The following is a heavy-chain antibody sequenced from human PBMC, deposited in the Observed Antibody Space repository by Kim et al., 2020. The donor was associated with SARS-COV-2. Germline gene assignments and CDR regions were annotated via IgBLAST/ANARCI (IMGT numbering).Heavy chain of an antibody. J-gene: IGHJ4*02. D-gene: IGHD1-26*01. Sequence: YNRSLKSRVTKSVDASRNQYSLKVTTVTASDTAVYYCARGEDRTGSFFFDVWGQGALVNVSS. CDR3: ARGEDRTGSFFFDV. V-gene: IGHV4-4*07.